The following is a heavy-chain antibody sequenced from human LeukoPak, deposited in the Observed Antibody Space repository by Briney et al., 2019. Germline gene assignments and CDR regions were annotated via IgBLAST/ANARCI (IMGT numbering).Heavy chain of an antibody. CDR2: ISSSGSTT. CDR3: ARRQWLAFDY. D-gene: IGHD6-19*01. J-gene: IGHJ4*02. Sequence: GGSLRLSCAASGFTFSSYEMNWVRQTPGKGLEWVSYISSSGSTTYYADSVKGRFTTSRDNAKNSLYLQMNSLRAEDTAVYYCARRQWLAFDYWGQGTLVTVSS. V-gene: IGHV3-48*03. CDR1: GFTFSSYE.